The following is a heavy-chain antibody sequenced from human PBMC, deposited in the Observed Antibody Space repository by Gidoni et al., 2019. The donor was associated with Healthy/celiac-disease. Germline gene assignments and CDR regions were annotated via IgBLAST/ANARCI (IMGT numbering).Heavy chain of an antibody. CDR2: FDPEDGET. J-gene: IGHJ3*02. CDR3: ATASRMVVAATLGSSDAFDI. CDR1: GSTLTELS. Sequence: QVPLVQSGAEVKKPGASVTVSCKVSGSTLTELSMHWVRQATGKGLEWMGGFDPEDGETIYAQKFQGRVTMTEETSTDTAYMELSSLRSEDTAVYYCATASRMVVAATLGSSDAFDIWGQGTMVTVSS. V-gene: IGHV1-24*01. D-gene: IGHD2-15*01.